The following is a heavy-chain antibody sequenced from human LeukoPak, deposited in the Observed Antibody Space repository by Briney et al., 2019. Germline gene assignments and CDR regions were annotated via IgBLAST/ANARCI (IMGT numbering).Heavy chain of an antibody. CDR3: ARGSVSTRPFDY. D-gene: IGHD4-11*01. CDR2: ISPYNGNT. J-gene: IGHJ4*02. CDR1: GYTFTSYG. V-gene: IGHV1-18*01. Sequence: GASVTVSCKASGYTFTSYGISWVRQDPGQGLEWMGWISPYNGNTNYAQNLQGRVTMTTNTSTSTAYMELRSLRSNDTAVYYCARGSVSTRPFDYWGQGTLVTVSS.